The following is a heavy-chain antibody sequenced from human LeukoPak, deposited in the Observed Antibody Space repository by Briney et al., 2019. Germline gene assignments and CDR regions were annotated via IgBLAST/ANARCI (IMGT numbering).Heavy chain of an antibody. Sequence: ASLKVSCKASGYSFSNYYMHWVRQAPGQGLEWLGIINCSGGTTNYAQKFQGRVTLTRDTSTSTVYMELSSLRSDDTAVYYCARGIEVGRSFDYWGQGTLVIVSS. CDR3: ARGIEVGRSFDY. J-gene: IGHJ4*02. D-gene: IGHD2/OR15-2a*01. V-gene: IGHV1-46*01. CDR1: GYSFSNYY. CDR2: INCSGGTT.